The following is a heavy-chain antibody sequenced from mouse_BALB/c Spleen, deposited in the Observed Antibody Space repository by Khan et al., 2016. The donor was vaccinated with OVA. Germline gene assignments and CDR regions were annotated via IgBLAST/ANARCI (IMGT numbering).Heavy chain of an antibody. J-gene: IGHJ3*01. CDR1: DYSITNDYA. CDR3: TRSSYRYAWFIN. V-gene: IGHV3-2*02. CDR2: ISYSGSI. D-gene: IGHD2-14*01. Sequence: EVQLQESGPGLVKPSQSLSLTCTVTDYSITNDYAWNWIRQFPGKKLEWMGYISYSGSISYNPSLKSRISITRDTSKNQFFLQLNSVTTEDTATYYCTRSSYRYAWFINWGQGTLVTVSA.